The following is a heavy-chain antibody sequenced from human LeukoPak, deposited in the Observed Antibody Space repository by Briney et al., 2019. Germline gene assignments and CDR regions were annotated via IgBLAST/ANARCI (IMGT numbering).Heavy chain of an antibody. CDR1: GGSISSYY. Sequence: PTETLSLTCTVSGGSISSYYWSWIRQPPGKGLEWIGYISYTGSADYNPSLKSRVTISVDTSKNQFSLKLTSLTAADTAVYYCARDKQPGDYWGQGTLVTVSS. CDR2: ISYTGSA. V-gene: IGHV4-59*01. D-gene: IGHD5-18*01. CDR3: ARDKQPGDY. J-gene: IGHJ4*02.